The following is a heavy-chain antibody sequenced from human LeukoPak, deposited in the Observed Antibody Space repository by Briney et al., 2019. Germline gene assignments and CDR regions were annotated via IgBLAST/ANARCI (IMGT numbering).Heavy chain of an antibody. CDR1: GYNFIDYY. CDR3: ARDALIDAFDI. Sequence: ASVKVSCKTSGYNFIDYYVYWVRQAPGQRLEWMGWINPNGGGTNYAQKFQGRVTMTRDTSISTAYMELSRLRSDDTAVYYCARDALIDAFDIWGQGTMVTVSS. V-gene: IGHV1-2*02. D-gene: IGHD3-16*01. CDR2: INPNGGGT. J-gene: IGHJ3*02.